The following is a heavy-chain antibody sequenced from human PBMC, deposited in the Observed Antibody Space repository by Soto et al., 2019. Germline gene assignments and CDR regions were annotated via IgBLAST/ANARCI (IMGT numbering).Heavy chain of an antibody. CDR2: ISAYNGNT. Sequence: ASVKVSCKASGYTFTSYGISWVRQAPGQGLEWTGWISAYNGNTNYAQKLQGRVTMTTDTSTSTAYMELRSLRSDDTAVHYCASSSGYCTNGVCKSPDYWGQGTLVTVSS. D-gene: IGHD2-8*01. V-gene: IGHV1-18*01. J-gene: IGHJ4*02. CDR3: ASSSGYCTNGVCKSPDY. CDR1: GYTFTSYG.